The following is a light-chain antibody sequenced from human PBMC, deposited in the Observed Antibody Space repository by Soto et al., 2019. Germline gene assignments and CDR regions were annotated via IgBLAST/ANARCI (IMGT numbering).Light chain of an antibody. CDR3: CSYSGSYNLYV. Sequence: QSALTQPPSASGSPGQSVTISCTGTSSDVGGYNYVSWYQQHPGKAPKLMIYEVSKRPSGVPDRFSGSRSGNTASLTVSGLQAEDEADYYCCSYSGSYNLYVFGTGTKLTVL. J-gene: IGLJ1*01. CDR1: SSDVGGYNY. V-gene: IGLV2-8*01. CDR2: EVS.